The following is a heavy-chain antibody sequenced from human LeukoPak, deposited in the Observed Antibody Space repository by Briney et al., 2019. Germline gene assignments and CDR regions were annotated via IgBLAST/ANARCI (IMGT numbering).Heavy chain of an antibody. CDR3: ARGGHNWFAP. CDR1: GGSISSYY. Sequence: SETLSLTCTVSGGSISSYYWSWIRQPPGKGVEWVGYIYYSGSTNYNPPLKSRVTISVDASKNQFSLKLSSVTAADTAVYYCARGGHNWFAPWGQGTLVTVSS. CDR2: IYYSGST. V-gene: IGHV4-59*01. D-gene: IGHD5-12*01. J-gene: IGHJ5*02.